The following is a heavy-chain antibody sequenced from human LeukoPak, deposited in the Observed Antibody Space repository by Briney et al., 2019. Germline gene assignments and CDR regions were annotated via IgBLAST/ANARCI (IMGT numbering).Heavy chain of an antibody. D-gene: IGHD3-10*01. CDR2: IKQDGSEK. CDR1: GFTVSSNY. J-gene: IGHJ4*02. CDR3: ARDLPYYGSGNSYPPGFDY. V-gene: IGHV3-7*01. Sequence: GGSLRLSCAASGFTVSSNYMSWVRQAPGKGLEWVANIKQDGSEKYYVDSVKGRFTISRDNAQNSLYLQMNSLRAEDTAVYYCARDLPYYGSGNSYPPGFDYWGQGTLVTVSS.